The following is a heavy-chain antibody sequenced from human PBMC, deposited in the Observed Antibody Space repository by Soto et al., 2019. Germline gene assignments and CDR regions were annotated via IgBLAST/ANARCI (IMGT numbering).Heavy chain of an antibody. CDR1: GGTFSTYS. CDR2: IIPIFGTA. CDR3: ARNYDILTGSYFDY. Sequence: ASVKVSCKTSGGTFSTYSIVWVRQAPGEGLEWMGGIIPIFGTANYAQKFQGRVTITADESTSTAYMELSSLRSEDTAVYYCARNYDILTGSYFDYWGQGTLVTVSS. J-gene: IGHJ4*02. D-gene: IGHD3-9*01. V-gene: IGHV1-69*13.